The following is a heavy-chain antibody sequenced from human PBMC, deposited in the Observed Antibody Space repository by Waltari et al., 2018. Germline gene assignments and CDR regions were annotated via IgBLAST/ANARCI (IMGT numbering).Heavy chain of an antibody. Sequence: QVQLQESGPGLVKPSETLSLTCTVSGGSLSSYYWTWLRKPPGTGLEWIGYIYYSGSTDYNPSLKSRVTISVDTSKNQFSLKLSSVTAADTAVYYCARGRGVTMVRGVIITAWFDPWGQGTLVTVSS. CDR2: IYYSGST. J-gene: IGHJ5*02. CDR1: GGSLSSYY. V-gene: IGHV4-59*01. CDR3: ARGRGVTMVRGVIITAWFDP. D-gene: IGHD3-10*01.